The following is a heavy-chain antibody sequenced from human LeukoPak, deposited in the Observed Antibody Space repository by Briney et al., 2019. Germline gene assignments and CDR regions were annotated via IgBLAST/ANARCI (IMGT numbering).Heavy chain of an antibody. CDR2: IYNTGST. CDR3: ASPNSGSPHRYFDL. J-gene: IGHJ2*01. V-gene: IGHV4-59*01. CDR1: GGSISNYY. D-gene: IGHD6-13*01. Sequence: SETLSLTCTVSGGSISNYYWSWIRQPPGKGLEWIGYIYNTGSTKYNPSLKSRVTISVDPSKNQFSLKLTSVTAADTAVYYCASPNSGSPHRYFDLWGRGTLVTVSS.